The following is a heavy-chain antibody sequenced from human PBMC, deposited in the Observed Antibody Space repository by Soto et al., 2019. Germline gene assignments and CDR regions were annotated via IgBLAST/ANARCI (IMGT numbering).Heavy chain of an antibody. CDR3: ARGEGGATASFDY. D-gene: IGHD3-16*01. V-gene: IGHV4-39*01. CDR1: GGSISSSSYY. CDR2: VYYTGST. J-gene: IGHJ4*02. Sequence: QLQLQESGPGLVKPSETLSLTCTVSGGSISSSSYYWGWIRQPPGKGLEWIGNVYYTGSTYYNPSLKSRVTISVDTSKNQFPLKLSSVTAADTAVYYCARGEGGATASFDYWGQGTLVTVSS.